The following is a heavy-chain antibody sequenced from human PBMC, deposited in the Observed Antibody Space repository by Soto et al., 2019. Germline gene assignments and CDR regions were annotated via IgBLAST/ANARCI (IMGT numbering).Heavy chain of an antibody. Sequence: GGSLRLSCAASGFTFSSYSMNWVRQAPGKGLEWVSSISSSSSYIYYADSVKGRFTISRDNAKNSLYLQMNSLRAEDTAVYYCARDRWTYSSSWYYYYYGMDVWGQGTTVTVSS. CDR1: GFTFSSYS. CDR2: ISSSSSYI. V-gene: IGHV3-21*01. J-gene: IGHJ6*02. D-gene: IGHD6-13*01. CDR3: ARDRWTYSSSWYYYYYGMDV.